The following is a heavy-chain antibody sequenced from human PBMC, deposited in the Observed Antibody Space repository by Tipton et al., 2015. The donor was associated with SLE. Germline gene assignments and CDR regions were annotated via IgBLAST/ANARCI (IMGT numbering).Heavy chain of an antibody. J-gene: IGHJ4*02. D-gene: IGHD3-3*01. Sequence: TLSLTCTVSSGSIRSGGYYWNWIRQHPGKGLEWIGYIYYSGSTYYNPSLKSRVTISVDTSKNPFSLKLSSVTAADTAVYYCARVRVIARFLEWSPHYFDYWGQGTLVTVSS. CDR2: IYYSGST. CDR1: SGSIRSGGYY. V-gene: IGHV4-31*03. CDR3: ARVRVIARFLEWSPHYFDY.